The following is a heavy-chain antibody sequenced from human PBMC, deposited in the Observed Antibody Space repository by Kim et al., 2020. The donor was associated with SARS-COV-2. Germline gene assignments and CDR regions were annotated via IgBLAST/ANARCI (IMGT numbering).Heavy chain of an antibody. CDR1: GFIFNNYA. D-gene: IGHD6-13*01. J-gene: IGHJ4*02. Sequence: GGSLRLSCAASGFIFNNYAMTWVRQAPGKGLEWVSTLTASGGSTFYADSVKGRFTISRDNSKNTLYLQMNSLRAEDTAIYYCAKYNPLPAAGTSLGGLDYWGQGTLVTASS. V-gene: IGHV3-23*01. CDR2: LTASGGST. CDR3: AKYNPLPAAGTSLGGLDY.